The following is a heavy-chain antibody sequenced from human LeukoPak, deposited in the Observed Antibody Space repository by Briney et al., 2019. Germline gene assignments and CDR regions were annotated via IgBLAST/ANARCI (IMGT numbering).Heavy chain of an antibody. D-gene: IGHD6-19*01. CDR1: GFTFSSYA. CDR3: GKGSGGWYKGGMDV. V-gene: IGHV3-23*01. CDR2: ISGSGGST. J-gene: IGHJ6*02. Sequence: GASLRLSCAASGFTFSSYAMSWVRQAPGKGLEWVSAISGSGGSTYYADSVKGRFTISRDNSKNTLYLQMNSLRAEDTAVYYCGKGSGGWYKGGMDVWGQGTTVTVSS.